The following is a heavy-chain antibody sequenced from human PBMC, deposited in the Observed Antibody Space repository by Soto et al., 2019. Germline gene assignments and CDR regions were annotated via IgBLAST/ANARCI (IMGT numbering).Heavy chain of an antibody. D-gene: IGHD2-2*01. CDR3: ARDTDGYCSSTSCQNYYYYYGMDV. CDR2: IYPGDSDT. V-gene: IGHV5-51*01. Sequence: GESLKISCKGSGYSFTSYWIGWVRQMPGKGLEWMGIIYPGDSDTRYSPSFQGQVTISADKSISTAYLQWSSLKASDTAMYYCARDTDGYCSSTSCQNYYYYYGMDVWGQGTTVTVS. CDR1: GYSFTSYW. J-gene: IGHJ6*02.